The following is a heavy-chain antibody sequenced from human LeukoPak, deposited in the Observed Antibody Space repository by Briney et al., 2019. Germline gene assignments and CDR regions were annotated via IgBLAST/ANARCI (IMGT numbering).Heavy chain of an antibody. CDR1: GFTFSSYA. CDR3: ARWGNDYSQFDS. V-gene: IGHV3-23*01. CDR2: VSGSGDNT. D-gene: IGHD4-11*01. J-gene: IGHJ4*02. Sequence: GGSLRLSCAASGFTFSSYAMTWVRQAPGKGLEWVSVVSGSGDNTNYADSVKGRFTISRDNSENTLFLQMNSLRTEDTAVYFCARWGNDYSQFDSWGQGTLVTVSS.